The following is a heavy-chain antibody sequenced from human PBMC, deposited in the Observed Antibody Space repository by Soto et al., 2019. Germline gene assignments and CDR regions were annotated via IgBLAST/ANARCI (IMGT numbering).Heavy chain of an antibody. D-gene: IGHD6-13*01. V-gene: IGHV1-2*02. CDR3: ARPGRVYSSSWSPTGPFDY. J-gene: IGHJ4*02. CDR2: INPNSGGT. Sequence: ASVKVSCQASGYTFTGYYMHWVRQAPGQGLEWMGWINPNSGGTNYAQKFQGRVTMTRDTSISTAYMELSRLRSDDTAVYYCARPGRVYSSSWSPTGPFDYWGQGTLVTVSS. CDR1: GYTFTGYY.